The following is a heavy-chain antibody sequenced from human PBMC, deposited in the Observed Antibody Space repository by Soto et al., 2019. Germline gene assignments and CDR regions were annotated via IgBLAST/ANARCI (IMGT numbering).Heavy chain of an antibody. V-gene: IGHV3-9*01. J-gene: IGHJ4*02. D-gene: IGHD3-10*01. Sequence: GGSLRLSCAASGFTFDDYAMHRVRQAPGKGLEWVSGISWNSGSIGYADSVKGRFTISRDNAKNSLYLQMNSLRAEDTALYYCAKDSGGGFGELFGYFDYWGQGTLVTVSS. CDR2: ISWNSGSI. CDR1: GFTFDDYA. CDR3: AKDSGGGFGELFGYFDY.